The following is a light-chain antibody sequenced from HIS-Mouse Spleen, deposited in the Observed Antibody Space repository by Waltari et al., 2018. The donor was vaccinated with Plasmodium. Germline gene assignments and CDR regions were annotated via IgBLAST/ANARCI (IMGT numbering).Light chain of an antibody. CDR1: KLGDKY. CDR2: QDS. CDR3: QAWDSRKGV. J-gene: IGLJ2*01. Sequence: SYELTQPPSVSVSPGQTASITCSGDKLGDKYACWYQQKPGQSPVLVIYQDSKRPSGIPERFSGSNSGNTATLTISGTQAMDEADYYCQAWDSRKGVFGGGTKMT. V-gene: IGLV3-1*01.